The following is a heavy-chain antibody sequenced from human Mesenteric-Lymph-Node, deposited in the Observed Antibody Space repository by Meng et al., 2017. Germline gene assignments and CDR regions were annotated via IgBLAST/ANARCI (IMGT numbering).Heavy chain of an antibody. V-gene: IGHV4-4*02. CDR2: IYHSGIT. Sequence: QVWSPVLVLPSAPLSIHCVFSGGSSSSSNWWSWVRQPPGKGLEWIGKIYHSGITIYNPSLKSRVTMSVDNSKNQFSLKLNSMTAADTAVYYCARDPTGGEDHQRVWGQGTLVTVSS. D-gene: IGHD1-14*01. CDR3: ARDPTGGEDHQRV. CDR1: GGSSSSSNW. J-gene: IGHJ4*02.